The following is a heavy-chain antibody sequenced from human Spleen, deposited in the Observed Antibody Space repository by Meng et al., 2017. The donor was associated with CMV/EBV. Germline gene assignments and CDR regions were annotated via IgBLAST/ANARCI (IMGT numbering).Heavy chain of an antibody. J-gene: IGHJ4*02. CDR3: ARDLEIYDFAKDY. CDR2: IKQDGSEK. CDR1: GFTFSSYW. V-gene: IGHV3-7*01. D-gene: IGHD3-3*01. Sequence: LKISCAASGFTFSSYWMSWVRQAPGKGLEWVANIKQDGSEKYYVDSVKGRFTISRDNAKNSLYLQMNSLRAEDTAVYYCARDLEIYDFAKDYWGQGTLVTVSS.